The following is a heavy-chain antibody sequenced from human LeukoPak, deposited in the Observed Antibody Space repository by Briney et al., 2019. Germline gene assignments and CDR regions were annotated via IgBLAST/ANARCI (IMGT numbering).Heavy chain of an antibody. CDR2: ISFDGTDA. D-gene: IGHD6-19*01. Sequence: GGSLRLSCAASGFTFSSYAIHWVRQAPGKGLEWVAVISFDGTDAFYADSVKGRFTISRDNSKNTLYLQMNSLRAEDTAVYYCARILDSAWGELGYWGQGALVTVSS. J-gene: IGHJ4*02. V-gene: IGHV3-30*04. CDR3: ARILDSAWGELGY. CDR1: GFTFSSYA.